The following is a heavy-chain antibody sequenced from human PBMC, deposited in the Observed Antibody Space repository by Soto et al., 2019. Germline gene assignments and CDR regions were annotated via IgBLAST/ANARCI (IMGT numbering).Heavy chain of an antibody. CDR3: ARGKYSYGSRYYYYGMDV. Sequence: SVKVSCKASGGTFSSYTISWVRQAPGQGLERMGRIIPILGIANYAQKFQGRVTITADKSTSTAYMELSSLRSEDTAVYYCARGKYSYGSRYYYYGMDVWGQGTTVTVS. D-gene: IGHD5-18*01. J-gene: IGHJ6*02. V-gene: IGHV1-69*02. CDR2: IIPILGIA. CDR1: GGTFSSYT.